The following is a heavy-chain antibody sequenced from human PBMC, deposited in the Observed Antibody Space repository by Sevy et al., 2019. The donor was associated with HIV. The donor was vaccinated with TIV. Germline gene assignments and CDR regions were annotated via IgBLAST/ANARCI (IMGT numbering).Heavy chain of an antibody. CDR3: AKDVSDGYNYFLDF. V-gene: IGHV3-30*18. CDR1: GFTFRSYG. D-gene: IGHD5-12*01. CDR2: ISNDGGNQ. Sequence: GGSLRLSCAASGFTFRSYGMHWVRQAPGKGLEWVAVISNDGGNQYYANSVKGRFTISRDNSKNTVYLQMNSLRAEDTVVYYCAKDVSDGYNYFLDFWGQGALVTVSS. J-gene: IGHJ4*02.